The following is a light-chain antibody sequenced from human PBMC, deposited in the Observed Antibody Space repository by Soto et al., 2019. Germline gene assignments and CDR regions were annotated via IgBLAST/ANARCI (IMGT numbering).Light chain of an antibody. Sequence: DIQMTQSPSSLSASIGDRVTITCRAGQSIDNYLNWYQQKPGKDPKLLIYDDSSLESGVPSRFSGSGSGTEFTLTISSLQPDDFATYYCQQYNSYWTFGQGTKVEIK. CDR2: DDS. J-gene: IGKJ1*01. CDR3: QQYNSYWT. V-gene: IGKV1-5*01. CDR1: QSIDNY.